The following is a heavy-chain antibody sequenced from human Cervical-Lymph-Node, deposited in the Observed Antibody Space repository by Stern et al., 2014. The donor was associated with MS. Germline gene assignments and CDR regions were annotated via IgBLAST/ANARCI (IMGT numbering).Heavy chain of an antibody. CDR1: GFSFTTHY. D-gene: IGHD1-1*01. Sequence: QMQLVQSGAEVKKPGASVNVSCEASGFSFTTHYMHWIRQAPGEGLEWVGMINPNSRTTSYARQFQGRVIITRDTSTSTIYMELTGLRSEDTALYFCTRVQRERRALDHFDPWGQGTLVTVSS. CDR2: INPNSRTT. J-gene: IGHJ5*02. V-gene: IGHV1-46*03. CDR3: TRVQRERRALDHFDP.